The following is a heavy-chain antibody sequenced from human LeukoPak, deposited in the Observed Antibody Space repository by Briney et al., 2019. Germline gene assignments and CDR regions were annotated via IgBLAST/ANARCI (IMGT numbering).Heavy chain of an antibody. CDR1: GYTFTIYA. CDR2: INAGNGNT. D-gene: IGHD1-26*01. Sequence: APVTVSCTASGYTFTIYAMHWVRQAPGQRLEWMGWINAGNGNTKYSQKFQGRVTITRDTSASTAYMELSSLRSEDTAVYYCARLGWELPHYYYYGMDVWGRGTTVTVSS. CDR3: ARLGWELPHYYYYGMDV. J-gene: IGHJ6*02. V-gene: IGHV1-3*01.